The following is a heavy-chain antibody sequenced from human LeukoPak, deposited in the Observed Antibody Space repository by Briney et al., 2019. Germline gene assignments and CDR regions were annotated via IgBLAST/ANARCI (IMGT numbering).Heavy chain of an antibody. V-gene: IGHV3-30*02. D-gene: IGHD3/OR15-3a*01. J-gene: IGHJ2*01. CDR3: AKELWTGGLGEYFDL. CDR1: GFTFRSHA. Sequence: GGSLRLSCAASGFTFRSHAMHWVRQAPSKGLEWVACLRYGGSNKDYADSVKGRFTISRDSSKNTLYLQMNSLRPEDTAVYYCAKELWTGGLGEYFDLWGRGTLVTVSS. CDR2: LRYGGSNK.